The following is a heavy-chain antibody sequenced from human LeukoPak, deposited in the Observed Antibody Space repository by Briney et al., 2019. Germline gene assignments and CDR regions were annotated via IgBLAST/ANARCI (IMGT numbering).Heavy chain of an antibody. CDR3: ARETSYDYVWGSYRQYDY. J-gene: IGHJ4*02. V-gene: IGHV1-46*01. D-gene: IGHD3-16*02. Sequence: ASVKVSCKASGYTFTSYYMHWVRQAPGQGLEWMGIINPSGGSTSYAQKFQGRVTMTRDMSTSTVYMELSSLRSEDTAVYYCARETSYDYVWGSYRQYDYWGQGTLVTVSS. CDR2: INPSGGST. CDR1: GYTFTSYY.